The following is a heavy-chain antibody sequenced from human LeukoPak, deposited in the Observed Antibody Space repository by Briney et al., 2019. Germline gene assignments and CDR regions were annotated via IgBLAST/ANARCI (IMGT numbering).Heavy chain of an antibody. V-gene: IGHV1-8*03. CDR2: MNPNSGNT. CDR3: ARDIVGDAFDI. CDR1: GYTFTSYD. J-gene: IGHJ3*02. Sequence: ASVKASCKASGYTFTSYDINWVRQATGQGLEWMGWMNPNSGNTGYAQKFQGRVTITRNTSISTAYMELSNLRSEDTAVYYCARDIVGDAFDIWGQGTMVTVSS. D-gene: IGHD3-22*01.